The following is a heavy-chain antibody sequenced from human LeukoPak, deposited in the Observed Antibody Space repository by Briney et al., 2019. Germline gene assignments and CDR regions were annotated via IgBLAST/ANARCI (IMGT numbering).Heavy chain of an antibody. J-gene: IGHJ5*02. CDR1: GYTFTDYY. CDR2: INPNSGGT. CDR3: ARDGFRYYDYVWQPQNWFDP. V-gene: IGHV1-2*02. D-gene: IGHD3-16*01. Sequence: ASVKVSCKASGYTFTDYYIHWVRQAPGQGLEWMGWINPNSGGTNYAQKFQGRVTMTRDTSISTAYMELSRLRSDDTAVYYCARDGFRYYDYVWQPQNWFDPWGQGTLVTVSS.